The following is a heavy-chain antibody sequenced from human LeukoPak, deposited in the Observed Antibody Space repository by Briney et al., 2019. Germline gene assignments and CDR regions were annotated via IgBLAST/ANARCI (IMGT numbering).Heavy chain of an antibody. CDR3: ARGLRRLGYNWFDP. CDR2: INHSGST. V-gene: IGHV4-34*01. D-gene: IGHD6-19*01. J-gene: IGHJ5*02. Sequence: SETLSLTCAVYGGSFSGYYWSWIRQPPGKGLEWIGEINHSGSTNYNPSLKSRVTISVDTSKNQFSLKLSSVTAADTAVYYCARGLRRLGYNWFDPWSQGTLVTVSS. CDR1: GGSFSGYY.